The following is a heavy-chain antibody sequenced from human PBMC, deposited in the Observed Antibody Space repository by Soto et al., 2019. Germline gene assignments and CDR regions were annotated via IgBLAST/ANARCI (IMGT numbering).Heavy chain of an antibody. D-gene: IGHD6-25*01. Sequence: QSGGSLRLSCAASGFPFPNYGMHWVRQAPGKGLEWVAIIWYDGSEKYYAESVKGRFTISRDNSRNILYLQMNSLRVEDTAVYYCARGWFRSGGDFDSWGQGILVTVSS. CDR2: IWYDGSEK. CDR3: ARGWFRSGGDFDS. CDR1: GFPFPNYG. V-gene: IGHV3-33*01. J-gene: IGHJ4*02.